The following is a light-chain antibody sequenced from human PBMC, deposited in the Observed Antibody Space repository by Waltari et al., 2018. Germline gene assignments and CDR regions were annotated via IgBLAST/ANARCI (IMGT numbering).Light chain of an antibody. V-gene: IGKV1-5*03. CDR2: KAT. J-gene: IGKJ2*01. CDR1: QSISNW. CDR3: QQYNSYST. Sequence: DIQMTQSPSTLSASVGDRATIICRASQSISNWLARYQQKPGKAPKLLIHKATTLESGVPSRFSGSGYGTEFTLTISSLQPDDFATYYCQQYNSYSTFGQGTKLEMK.